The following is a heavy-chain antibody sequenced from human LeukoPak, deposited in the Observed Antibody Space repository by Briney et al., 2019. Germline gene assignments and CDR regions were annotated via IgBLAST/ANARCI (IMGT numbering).Heavy chain of an antibody. CDR2: INAGNGNT. D-gene: IGHD3-22*01. Sequence: GASGKVSCKASGHTFTSYAMHWVRHAPGQRLEWMGWINAGNGNTKYSQKFQGRVTITRDTSASTAYMELSSLRSEDTAVYYCATGYYDSSGYYYGYYFDYWGQGTLVTVSS. V-gene: IGHV1-3*01. J-gene: IGHJ4*02. CDR3: ATGYYDSSGYYYGYYFDY. CDR1: GHTFTSYA.